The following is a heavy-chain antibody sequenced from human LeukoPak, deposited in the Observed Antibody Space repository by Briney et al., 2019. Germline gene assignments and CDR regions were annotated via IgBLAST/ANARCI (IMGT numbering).Heavy chain of an antibody. CDR1: GLSFSSHW. CDR3: AKVAFSGGDY. D-gene: IGHD3-16*01. CDR2: INQDGSVI. V-gene: IGHV3-7*01. J-gene: IGHJ4*02. Sequence: GGSLRLSCAASGLSFSSHWMSWVRQAPGKGLEWVANINQDGSVINYVGSVKGRFTISRDNAENSLYLQMNSLRGDDTALYYCAKVAFSGGDYGGKGPRVTVSS.